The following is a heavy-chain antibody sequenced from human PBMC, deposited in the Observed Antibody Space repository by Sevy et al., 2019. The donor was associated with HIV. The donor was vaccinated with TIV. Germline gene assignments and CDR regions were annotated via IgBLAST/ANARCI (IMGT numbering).Heavy chain of an antibody. CDR1: GGSITSLY. J-gene: IGHJ4*02. V-gene: IGHV4-59*08. CDR3: AGENAWGRGYS. CDR2: IYYNGHI. Sequence: SETLALTCTVSGGSITSLYWNWIRQPPGKGLEWIANIYYNGHINYNPSLKSRVTLSLDTSKNQFSLSLRSVTAADTAMYYCAGENAWGRGYSWGQGPLVTVSS. D-gene: IGHD1-26*01.